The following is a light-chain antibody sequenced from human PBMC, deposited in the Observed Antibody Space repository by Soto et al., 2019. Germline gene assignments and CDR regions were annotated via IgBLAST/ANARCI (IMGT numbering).Light chain of an antibody. V-gene: IGKV3-20*01. CDR2: GAS. CDR3: QQYGRSPFT. Sequence: IVLTQSPGTLSLSPWERATLSCRASQSVSSNNLAWYQQRPGQAPRVVIYGASTRATGIPERFSGSGSGTDFTLTISRLEPEDFAVYYCQQYGRSPFTFGPGTKVDIK. CDR1: QSVSSNN. J-gene: IGKJ3*01.